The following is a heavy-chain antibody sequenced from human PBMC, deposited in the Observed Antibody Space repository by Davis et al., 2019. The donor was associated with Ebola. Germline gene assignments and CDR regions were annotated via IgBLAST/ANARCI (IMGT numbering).Heavy chain of an antibody. CDR1: GFTFSSYW. CDR3: TRRGTVVTPDY. CDR2: MRSKGFGGTT. J-gene: IGHJ4*02. Sequence: GGSLRLSCAASGFTFSSYWMSWVRQAPGKGLEWVGFMRSKGFGGTTEYAASVKGRFTISRDDSKGIAYLQMNSLKTEDTAVYYCTRRGTVVTPDYWGQGTLVTVSS. D-gene: IGHD4-23*01. V-gene: IGHV3-49*04.